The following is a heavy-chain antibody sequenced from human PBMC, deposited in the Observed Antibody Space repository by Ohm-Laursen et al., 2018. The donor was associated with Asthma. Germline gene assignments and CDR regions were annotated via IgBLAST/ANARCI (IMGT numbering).Heavy chain of an antibody. V-gene: IGHV3-74*01. CDR1: GFTFSGYW. Sequence: SLRLSCAASGFTFSGYWMHWVRQAPGKGLVWVSRINSDVSDTTYADSVKGRFTISRDNAKNALYLQMNSLRAEDTAVYYCATNLHYEAENYWGQGTLVTVSS. CDR3: ATNLHYEAENY. D-gene: IGHD3-16*01. CDR2: INSDVSDT. J-gene: IGHJ4*02.